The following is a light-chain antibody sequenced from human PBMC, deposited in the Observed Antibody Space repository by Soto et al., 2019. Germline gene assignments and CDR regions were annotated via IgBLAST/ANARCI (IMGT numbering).Light chain of an antibody. J-gene: IGKJ1*01. CDR3: QQYKMWPRT. V-gene: IGKV3-15*01. CDR2: GAS. CDR1: QSLGTN. Sequence: EIVMTQSPATLSVSPGERATLSCRASQSLGTNLAWFQQKPGQVPRLLIHGASTRATGVPARFSGSGSGTAFTFSINSLQSENVAVYYCQQYKMWPRTFGQGTKVDVK.